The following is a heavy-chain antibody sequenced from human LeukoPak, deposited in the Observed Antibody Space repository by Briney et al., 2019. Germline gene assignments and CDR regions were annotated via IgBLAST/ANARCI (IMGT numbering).Heavy chain of an antibody. CDR3: ATHRHSSSWYAEPDLVN. J-gene: IGHJ4*02. Sequence: PGGSLRLSCAAPGFTFSSYAMSWVRQAPGKGLEWVSAISGSGGSTYYADSVKGRFTISRDNSKNTLYLQMNSLRAEDTAVYYCATHRHSSSWYAEPDLVNWGQGTLVTVPS. D-gene: IGHD6-13*01. V-gene: IGHV3-23*01. CDR1: GFTFSSYA. CDR2: ISGSGGST.